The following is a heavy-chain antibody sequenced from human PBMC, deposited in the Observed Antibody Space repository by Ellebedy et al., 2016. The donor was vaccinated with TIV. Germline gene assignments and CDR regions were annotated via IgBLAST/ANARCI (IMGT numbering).Heavy chain of an antibody. CDR2: ISNSGSTI. Sequence: GGSLRLSCAASGFTFSDYYMIWIRQAPGKGLEWVSYISNSGSTIYYADSVTGRFTISRDNAKNSLSLLMNSLRAEDTAVYYCARDARFIDQQHNWFDPWGQGTLVTVSS. J-gene: IGHJ5*02. D-gene: IGHD2-2*01. CDR3: ARDARFIDQQHNWFDP. CDR1: GFTFSDYY. V-gene: IGHV3-11*01.